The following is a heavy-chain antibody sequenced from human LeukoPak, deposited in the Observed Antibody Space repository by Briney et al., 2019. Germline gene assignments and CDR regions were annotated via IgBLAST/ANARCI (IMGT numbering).Heavy chain of an antibody. Sequence: ASVKVSCKASGGTFSSYATSWVRQAPGQGLEWMGGIIPIFGTANYAQKFQGRVTITADKSTSTVYMELSSLRTEDTAVYYCARDRDVTTWGYYYYMDVWGKGTTVTVSS. CDR3: ARDRDVTTWGYYYYMDV. V-gene: IGHV1-69*06. D-gene: IGHD4-17*01. J-gene: IGHJ6*03. CDR1: GGTFSSYA. CDR2: IIPIFGTA.